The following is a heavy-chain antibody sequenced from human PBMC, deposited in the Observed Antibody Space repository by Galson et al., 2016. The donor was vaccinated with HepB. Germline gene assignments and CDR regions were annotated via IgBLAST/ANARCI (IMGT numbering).Heavy chain of an antibody. CDR3: ATASITVFQGIVRPDAFDI. CDR2: IDPSDSYT. J-gene: IGHJ3*02. D-gene: IGHD5-24*01. V-gene: IGHV5-10-1*01. CDR1: GYSFSSYW. Sequence: QSGAEVKKPGEALRISCRGSGYSFSSYWISWVRQMPGKGLEWIGKIDPSDSYTNYSPSFQGHVVISADKSISTAYLQWSSLEASDTAMYYCATASITVFQGIVRPDAFDIWGQGTMVTVSS.